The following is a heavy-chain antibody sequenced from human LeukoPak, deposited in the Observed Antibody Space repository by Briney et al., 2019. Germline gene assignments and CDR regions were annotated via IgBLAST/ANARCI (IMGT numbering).Heavy chain of an antibody. CDR3: AREVSYGDYHGFDY. D-gene: IGHD4-17*01. CDR2: INSSSRCI. J-gene: IGHJ4*02. V-gene: IGHV3-21*01. Sequence: PGGSLRLSCEAPGFTFSDYRMNSVRQAPGRGLEWVASINSSSRCIYYGDSMRGRVTISRDNAKKSLYLQMNSLRGEDTAVYYCAREVSYGDYHGFDYGGQGTLVTVSS. CDR1: GFTFSDYR.